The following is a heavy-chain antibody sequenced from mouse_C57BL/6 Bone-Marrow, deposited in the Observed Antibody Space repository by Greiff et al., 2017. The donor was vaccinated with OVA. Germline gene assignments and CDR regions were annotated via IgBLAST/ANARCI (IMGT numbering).Heavy chain of an antibody. D-gene: IGHD4-1*01. CDR3: AILGGYFDY. CDR2: IHPSDSDT. CDR1: GYTFTSYW. V-gene: IGHV1-74*01. J-gene: IGHJ2*01. Sequence: QVQLKQPGAELVKPGASVKVSCKASGYTFTSYWMHWVKQRPGQGLEWIGRIHPSDSDTNYNQKVKGKATLTVDNSSSTAYMQLSSLTSEDSAVYYCAILGGYFDYWGQGTTLTVSS.